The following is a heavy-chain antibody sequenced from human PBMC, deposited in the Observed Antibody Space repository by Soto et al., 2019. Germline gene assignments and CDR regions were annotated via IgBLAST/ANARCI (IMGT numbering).Heavy chain of an antibody. CDR1: DGSISSSDHY. D-gene: IGHD6-13*01. CDR3: ARTFSRWYWAFDV. CDR2: IYYSGST. J-gene: IGHJ3*01. V-gene: IGHV4-39*01. Sequence: QLQLQESGPGLLKPSETLSLTCTVSDGSISSSDHYWGWIRQPPGKGLEWIGSIYYSGSTFYSPSLKSRVTLSVDTSKNQFSLRLHSVTAADTAVYYCARTFSRWYWAFDVWGHGTMVAVSS.